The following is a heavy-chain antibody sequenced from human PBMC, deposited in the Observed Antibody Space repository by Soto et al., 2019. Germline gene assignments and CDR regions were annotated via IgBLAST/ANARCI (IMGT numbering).Heavy chain of an antibody. V-gene: IGHV3-23*01. CDR2: ISSSGGST. J-gene: IGHJ4*02. CDR3: AKDLGSGSYYQFNFDY. CDR1: GFTFSCYA. D-gene: IGHD3-10*01. Sequence: ALRLTFAASGFTFSCYAMSWVPTATGKGLEWFAAISSSGGSTYYADSVKGRFTISRDNSKNTLYLQMNSLRAEDTAVYYCAKDLGSGSYYQFNFDYWGQGTLVTVSS.